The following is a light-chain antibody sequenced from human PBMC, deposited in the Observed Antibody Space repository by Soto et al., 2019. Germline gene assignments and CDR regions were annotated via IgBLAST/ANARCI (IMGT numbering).Light chain of an antibody. CDR1: QSISTY. CDR2: AAS. Sequence: DIQMTQSPSSLSASVGDRVTITCRASQSISTYLAWYQQKPGKAPKLLIYAASTLQSGVPLSFSGSGSGTSFTLTINSLQPEDFATYYCLQHSDYTWTFGQGTKVDIK. V-gene: IGKV1-9*01. CDR3: LQHSDYTWT. J-gene: IGKJ1*01.